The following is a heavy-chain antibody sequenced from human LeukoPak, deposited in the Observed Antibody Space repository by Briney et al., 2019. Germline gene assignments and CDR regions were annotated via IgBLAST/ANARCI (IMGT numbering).Heavy chain of an antibody. V-gene: IGHV3-15*01. CDR2: IKRKTDGGTT. Sequence: PGGSLRLSCAAPGFTFNNAWMSWVRQAPGKGLEWVGRIKRKTDGGTTDYAAPVKGRFTISRDDSKNTLYLQMKSLKTEDTAVYYCTTDTPYIAALDYWGQGTLVTVSS. J-gene: IGHJ4*02. D-gene: IGHD6-13*01. CDR1: GFTFNNAW. CDR3: TTDTPYIAALDY.